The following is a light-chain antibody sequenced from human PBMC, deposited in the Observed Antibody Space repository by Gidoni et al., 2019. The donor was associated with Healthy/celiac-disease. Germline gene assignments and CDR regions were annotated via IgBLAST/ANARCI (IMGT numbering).Light chain of an antibody. V-gene: IGKV1-39*01. CDR1: QSISSD. CDR3: QQSYSTSIT. CDR2: AAS. Sequence: DIQMTQSPSSLSASVGDRVTITCRASQSISSDLNWYQQKPGKAPELLIYAASSLQSGVPSRFSGSGSGTDFTLTISSLQPEDFATYYCQQSYSTSITFGQGTRLEIK. J-gene: IGKJ5*01.